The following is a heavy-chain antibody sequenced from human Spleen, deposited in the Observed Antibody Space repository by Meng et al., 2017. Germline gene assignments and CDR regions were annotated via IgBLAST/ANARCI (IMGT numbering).Heavy chain of an antibody. D-gene: IGHD4-11*01. CDR2: INHSGST. V-gene: IGHV4-34*04. Sequence: QGDTGCVNLADTRTLPCVVFGGSYSDYSGSWIRQAPGKGLEWIGEINHSGSTNNNPSRESRATISVDTSQNNLSRKLSSVTAADSAVYYCARGPTTMAHDLDYWGQGTLVTVSS. CDR3: ARGPTTMAHDLDY. CDR1: GGSYSDYS. J-gene: IGHJ4*02.